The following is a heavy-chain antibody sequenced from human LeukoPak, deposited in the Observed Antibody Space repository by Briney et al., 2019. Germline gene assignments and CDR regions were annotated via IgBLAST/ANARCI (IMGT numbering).Heavy chain of an antibody. CDR3: ARGGRQPHYYYYYMDV. CDR1: GFTFSSYA. CDR2: ISYDGSNK. D-gene: IGHD3-16*01. V-gene: IGHV3-30*04. Sequence: GGSLRLSCAASGFTFSSYAMHWVRQAPGKGLEWVAVISYDGSNKYYADSVKGRFTISRDNAKNSLYLQMNSLRAEDTALYYCARGGRQPHYYYYYMDVWGKGTTVTVSS. J-gene: IGHJ6*03.